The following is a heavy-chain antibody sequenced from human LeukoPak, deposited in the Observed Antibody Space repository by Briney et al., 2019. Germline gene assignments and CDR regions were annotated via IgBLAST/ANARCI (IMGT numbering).Heavy chain of an antibody. CDR2: INHSGST. V-gene: IGHV4-39*07. CDR1: GDSISSGGYY. CDR3: ARGLLYYFDY. Sequence: PSETLSLTCTVSGDSISSGGYYWSWIRQPPGKGLEWIGEINHSGSTNYNPSLKSRVTISVDTSKNQFSLKLSSVTAADTAVYYCARGLLYYFDYWGQGTLVTVSS. J-gene: IGHJ4*02.